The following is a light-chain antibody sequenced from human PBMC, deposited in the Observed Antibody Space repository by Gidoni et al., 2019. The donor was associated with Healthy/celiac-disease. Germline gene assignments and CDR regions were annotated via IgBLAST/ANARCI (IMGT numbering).Light chain of an antibody. Sequence: DIQMTQSPSSLSASVGDRVTITCQASQDISNYLNWYQQEPGKAPKLLIYDASNLETGVPSRFSGSGSGTDFTFTISSLQPEDIATYYCQHQGTFGQGTKVEIK. CDR1: QDISNY. CDR2: DAS. CDR3: QHQGT. V-gene: IGKV1-33*01. J-gene: IGKJ1*01.